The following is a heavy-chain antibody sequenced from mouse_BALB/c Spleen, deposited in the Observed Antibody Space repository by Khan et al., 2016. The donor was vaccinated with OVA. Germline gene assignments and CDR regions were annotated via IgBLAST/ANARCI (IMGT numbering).Heavy chain of an antibody. CDR1: GYSITSGYA. CDR3: ARGNYYGYYFDY. J-gene: IGHJ2*01. CDR2: ISYSGGT. V-gene: IGHV3-2*02. D-gene: IGHD1-1*01. Sequence: VQLKQSGPGLVKPSQSLSLTCTVTGYSITSGYAWNWIRQFPGNKLEWMGYISYSGGTSYNPSLKSRISITRDTSKNQFFLQLNSVTTEDTATYYCARGNYYGYYFDYWGQGTPLTDAS.